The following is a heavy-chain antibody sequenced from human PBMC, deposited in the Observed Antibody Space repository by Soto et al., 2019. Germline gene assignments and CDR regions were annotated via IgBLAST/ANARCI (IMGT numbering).Heavy chain of an antibody. CDR1: GFTVSSNY. CDR3: ASSTPFDIVVVPAALYDYYMDV. Sequence: GGSLRLSCAASGFTVSSNYMSWVRQAPGKGLEWVSVIYSGGSTYYADSVKGRVTISRHNSNNTLYLQMNSLRAEDTAVYYCASSTPFDIVVVPAALYDYYMDVWGKGTTVTVSS. CDR2: IYSGGST. V-gene: IGHV3-53*04. D-gene: IGHD2-2*01. J-gene: IGHJ6*03.